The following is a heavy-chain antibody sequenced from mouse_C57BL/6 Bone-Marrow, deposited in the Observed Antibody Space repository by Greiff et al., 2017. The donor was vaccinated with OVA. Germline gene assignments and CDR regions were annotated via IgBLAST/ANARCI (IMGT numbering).Heavy chain of an antibody. Sequence: EVQRVESGGGLVKPGGSLKLSCAASGFTFSSYAMSWVRQTPEKRLEWVATISDGGSYTYYPDNVKGRFTISRDNAKNNLYLQMSHLKSEDTAMYYCARDPPSYGFDYWGQGTTLTVSS. CDR1: GFTFSSYA. CDR3: ARDPPSYGFDY. J-gene: IGHJ2*01. V-gene: IGHV5-4*01. D-gene: IGHD2-10*01. CDR2: ISDGGSYT.